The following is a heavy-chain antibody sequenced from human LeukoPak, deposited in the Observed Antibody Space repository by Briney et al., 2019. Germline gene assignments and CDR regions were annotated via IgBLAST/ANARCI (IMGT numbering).Heavy chain of an antibody. Sequence: GRSLLLSCAASGFTFSSYAMHWGRQAAGKGLGWVGVISCDGSNKYYADSVRGRFTIYRDNSKNTLYLQMDSRRAEDAAVHYCARDLMDVWRQGATVTVSS. CDR1: GFTFSSYA. CDR2: ISCDGSNK. CDR3: ARDLMDV. J-gene: IGHJ6*02. V-gene: IGHV3-30*04.